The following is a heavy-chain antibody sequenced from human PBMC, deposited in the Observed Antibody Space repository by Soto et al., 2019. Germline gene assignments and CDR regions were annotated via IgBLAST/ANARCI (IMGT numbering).Heavy chain of an antibody. CDR3: ARHRVPNWFDP. J-gene: IGHJ5*02. Sequence: GESLKLSCKGSGYSFTSYLISWVRQMPGKGLEWMGRIDPSDSYTNYSPSFQGHVTISADKSISTAYLQWSSLKASDTAMYYCARHRVPNWFDPWGQGTLVTVSS. V-gene: IGHV5-10-1*01. CDR1: GYSFTSYL. CDR2: IDPSDSYT.